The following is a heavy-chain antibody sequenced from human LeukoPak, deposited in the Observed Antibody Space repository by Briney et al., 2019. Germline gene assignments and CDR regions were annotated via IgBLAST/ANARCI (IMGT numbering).Heavy chain of an antibody. CDR1: GGSISSSNW. Sequence: SETLSLTCAVSGGSISSSNWWSWVRQPPGKGLEWIGEIYHSGSTNYNPSLKSRVTISVDKSKNQFSLKLSSVTAADTAVYYCARGKGRGVILYYYYYMDVWGKGTTVTVSS. CDR3: ARGKGRGVILYYYYYMDV. CDR2: IYHSGST. J-gene: IGHJ6*03. D-gene: IGHD3-10*01. V-gene: IGHV4-4*02.